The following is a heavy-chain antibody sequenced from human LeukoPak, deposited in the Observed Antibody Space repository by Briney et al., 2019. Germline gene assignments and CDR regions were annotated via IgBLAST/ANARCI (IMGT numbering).Heavy chain of an antibody. CDR2: FDPEDGET. D-gene: IGHD6-6*01. Sequence: ASVEVSCKVSGYTLTELSMHWVRQAPGKGLEGMGGFDPEDGETIYAQKFQGRVTMTEDTSTDTAYMELSSLRSEDTAVYYCATVPVPYSSSNHMDVRGKGTTVTVSS. CDR3: ATVPVPYSSSNHMDV. V-gene: IGHV1-24*01. J-gene: IGHJ6*03. CDR1: GYTLTELS.